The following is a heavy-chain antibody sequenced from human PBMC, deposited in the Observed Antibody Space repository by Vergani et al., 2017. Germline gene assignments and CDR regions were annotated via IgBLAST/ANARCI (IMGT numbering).Heavy chain of an antibody. CDR2: LSHDGSHK. CDR1: GFTFSTYA. CDR3: AIDRSNVYGGSSGDAFHI. V-gene: IGHV3-30*01. J-gene: IGHJ3*02. D-gene: IGHD4-23*01. Sequence: QVQLVESGGGVVQPGRSLRLSCASPGFTFSTYAMHWVRQAPAKGRVWLALLSHDGSHKYYADSVKGRFTISRDNSKKTLYLQMNSLRAEDTAVYNCAIDRSNVYGGSSGDAFHIWGQGTMVTVSS.